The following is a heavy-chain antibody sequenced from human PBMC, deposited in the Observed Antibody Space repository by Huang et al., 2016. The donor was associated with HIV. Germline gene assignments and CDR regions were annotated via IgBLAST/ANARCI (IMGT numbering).Heavy chain of an antibody. Sequence: QVQLQQWGAGVLKPSETLSLTCAVYGGSFSGYYWSWIRQSPGKGLEVIGEINPGGSTNYNPSLKSRGTMSVDTSKNQFSLKLSSVTAADTAVYYCASLFFDYWGQGILVTVSS. J-gene: IGHJ4*02. CDR2: INPGGST. V-gene: IGHV4-34*01. CDR3: ASLFFDY. CDR1: GGSFSGYY.